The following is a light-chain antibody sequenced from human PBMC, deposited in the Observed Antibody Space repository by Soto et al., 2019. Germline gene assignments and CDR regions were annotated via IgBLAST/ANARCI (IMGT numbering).Light chain of an antibody. CDR2: GAS. CDR1: QTVSSY. Sequence: EIVMTQSPGTLSVSPGDRATLSCRASQTVSSYLSWYQHKPGQAPKLLIYGASKRATGIPARFSGSGSGTDFTLTISSLQPEDFATYYCQQFNSYPLTFGQGTRLEI. V-gene: IGKV3D-15*01. CDR3: QQFNSYPLT. J-gene: IGKJ5*01.